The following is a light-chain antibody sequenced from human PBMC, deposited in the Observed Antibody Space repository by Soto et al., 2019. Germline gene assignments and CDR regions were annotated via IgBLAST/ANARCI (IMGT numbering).Light chain of an antibody. J-gene: IGKJ1*01. CDR2: GAS. CDR3: QQYYSFPR. V-gene: IGKV3-20*01. Sequence: NMVTNSPGALSLSQGERATLSCRASQSVASSSIAWYQQRLGQAPRLLIYGASNRATGIPDRFSGSGSGTDFTLTISCLQSEDFATYYCQQYYSFPRFGQGTKVDIK. CDR1: QSVASSS.